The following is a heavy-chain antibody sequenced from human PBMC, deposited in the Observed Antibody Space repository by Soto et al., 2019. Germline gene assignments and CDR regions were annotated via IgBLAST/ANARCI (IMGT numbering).Heavy chain of an antibody. CDR2: INNDGSST. D-gene: IGHD2-21*01. CDR3: ASDPLIGNTDYGLDV. V-gene: IGHV3-74*01. CDR1: GFTFSSFW. Sequence: EVQLVESGGGLVQPGGSLRLSCAASGFTFSSFWMHWVRQAPGKGLVWVSRINNDGSSTAYADSVKGRFTISRDNAKRTLYLQVTSLRAEDTAVYYCASDPLIGNTDYGLDVWGQGTTVTVSS. J-gene: IGHJ6*02.